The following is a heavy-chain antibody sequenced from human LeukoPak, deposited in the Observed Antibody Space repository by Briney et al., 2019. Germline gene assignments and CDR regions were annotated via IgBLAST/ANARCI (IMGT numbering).Heavy chain of an antibody. V-gene: IGHV3-7*01. CDR1: GFTFSSYA. CDR2: INQDGSKK. CDR3: ARGQTLTF. J-gene: IGHJ4*02. Sequence: PGRSLRLSCAASGFTFSSYAIHRVRQAPGKGLEWVANINQDGSKKFYVDSVKGRFTISRDNAKNALYLQMNSLRAEDTGVYFCARGQTLTFWGQGTLVTASS.